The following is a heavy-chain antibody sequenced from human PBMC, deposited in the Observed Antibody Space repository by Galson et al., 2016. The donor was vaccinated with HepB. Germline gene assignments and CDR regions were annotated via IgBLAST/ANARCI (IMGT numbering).Heavy chain of an antibody. D-gene: IGHD3-9*01. J-gene: IGHJ4*02. CDR2: IWYDGSEK. Sequence: SLRLSCAASGFTFSNYGIHWVRQAPGRGLEWVAVIWYDGSEKYYADSVKGRFTISRDNSKNTLHLQMNSLRAEDTAVDYCARIYYEILTGLTPWYYFYSWGQGTLVTVSS. CDR1: GFTFSNYG. V-gene: IGHV3-33*01. CDR3: ARIYYEILTGLTPWYYFYS.